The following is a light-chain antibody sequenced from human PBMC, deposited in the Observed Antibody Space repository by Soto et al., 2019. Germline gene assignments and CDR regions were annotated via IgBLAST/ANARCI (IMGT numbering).Light chain of an antibody. Sequence: DIQMTQSPSTLSSSVGDRVTITCRASQSISSWLAWYQQKPGKAPKLLIYDASSLESGDPSRFRGSGSGTEFTLTVRSLQPDDFATYYCQQHGTFGQGTKVEIK. J-gene: IGKJ1*01. CDR1: QSISSW. V-gene: IGKV1-5*01. CDR3: QQHGT. CDR2: DAS.